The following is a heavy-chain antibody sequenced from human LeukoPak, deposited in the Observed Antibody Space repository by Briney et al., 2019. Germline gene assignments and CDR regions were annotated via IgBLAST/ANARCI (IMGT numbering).Heavy chain of an antibody. D-gene: IGHD4-17*01. CDR2: IYHSGST. J-gene: IGHJ4*02. CDR3: ARNDYGDRSLDY. Sequence: SETLSLTCTVSSYSISSGYYWGWIRQPPGKGLEWIGSIYHSGSTYYNPSLKSRVTISVDTSKNQFSLKLSSVTAADTAVYYCARNDYGDRSLDYWGQGTLVTVSS. CDR1: SYSISSGYY. V-gene: IGHV4-38-2*02.